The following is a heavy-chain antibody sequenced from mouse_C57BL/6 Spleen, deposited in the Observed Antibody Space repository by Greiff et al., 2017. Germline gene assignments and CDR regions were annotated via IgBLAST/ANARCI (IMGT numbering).Heavy chain of an antibody. V-gene: IGHV5-17*01. CDR3: ATGDFDY. J-gene: IGHJ2*01. Sequence: EVKLMESGGGLVKPGGSLKLSCAASGFTFSDYGMHWVRQAPEKGLEWVAYISSGNSTIYYADTVTGRFTISRDNAKNTLFLQMTSLRSEDTAMYYCATGDFDYWGQGTTLTVSS. CDR2: ISSGNSTI. CDR1: GFTFSDYG.